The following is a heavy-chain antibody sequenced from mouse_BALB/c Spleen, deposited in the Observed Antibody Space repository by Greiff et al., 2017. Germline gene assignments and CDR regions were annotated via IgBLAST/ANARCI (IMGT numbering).Heavy chain of an antibody. J-gene: IGHJ2*01. CDR3: AHYGSSYGHFDY. CDR2: INPSSGYT. Sequence: VKLQESGAELARPGASVKMSCKASGYTFTSYTMHWVKQRPGQGLEWIGYINPSSGYTNYNQKFKDKATLTADKSSSTAYMQLSSLTSEDSAVYYCAHYGSSYGHFDYWGQGTTLTVSS. V-gene: IGHV1-4*01. CDR1: GYTFTSYT. D-gene: IGHD1-1*01.